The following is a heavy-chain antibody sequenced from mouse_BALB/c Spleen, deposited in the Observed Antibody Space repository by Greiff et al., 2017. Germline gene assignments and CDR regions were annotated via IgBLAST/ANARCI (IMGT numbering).Heavy chain of an antibody. CDR3: TRDEVDGYSFDY. V-gene: IGHV5-6-4*01. CDR1: GFTFSSYT. D-gene: IGHD2-3*01. Sequence: EVQLQESGGGLVKPGGSLKLSCAASGFTFSSYTMSWVRQTPEKRLEWVATISSGGSYTYYPDSVKGRFTISRDNAKNTLYLQMSSLKSEDTAMYYCTRDEVDGYSFDYWGQGTTLTVSS. CDR2: ISSGGSYT. J-gene: IGHJ2*01.